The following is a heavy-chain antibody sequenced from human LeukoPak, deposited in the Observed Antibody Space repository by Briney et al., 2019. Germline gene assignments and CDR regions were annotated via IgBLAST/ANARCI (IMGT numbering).Heavy chain of an antibody. CDR2: IYSGGST. CDR3: ARARYDILTGYYLHFDY. D-gene: IGHD3-9*01. CDR1: GFTVSSNY. J-gene: IGHJ4*02. V-gene: IGHV3-53*01. Sequence: GGSLRLSCAASGFTVSSNYMGWVRQAPGKGLEWVSVIYSGGSTYYADSVKGRFTISRDNSKNTLYLQMNSLRAEDTAVYYCARARYDILTGYYLHFDYWGQGTLVTVSS.